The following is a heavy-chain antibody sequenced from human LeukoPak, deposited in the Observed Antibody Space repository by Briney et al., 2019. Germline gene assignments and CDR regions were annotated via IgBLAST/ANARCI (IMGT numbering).Heavy chain of an antibody. CDR2: QYYRSNWYD. Sequence: SQTLSLTCAISGDSVSSKNGSWNWMTPSPSGDLEWLRSQYYRSNWYDEYEDSVKGRVTISPDQSKKQLSPDVYSVTPVDSAVYYCARDLGTSGWYTFDFWGQGTLVTVSS. CDR1: GDSVSSKNGS. CDR3: ARDLGTSGWYTFDF. V-gene: IGHV6-1*01. J-gene: IGHJ5*01. D-gene: IGHD6-19*01.